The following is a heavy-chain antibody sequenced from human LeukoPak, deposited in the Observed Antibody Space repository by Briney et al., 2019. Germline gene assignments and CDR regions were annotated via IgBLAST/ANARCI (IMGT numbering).Heavy chain of an antibody. CDR3: ARGSGRFNY. D-gene: IGHD6-25*01. Sequence: SETLSLTCAVYGGSFSGYYWSWIRQPPGKGLEWIGEINHSGSTNYNPSLKSRVTISVDTSKNQFTLKLSSVTAADTAVYYCARGSGRFNYWGQGTLVTVSS. CDR1: GGSFSGYY. J-gene: IGHJ4*02. V-gene: IGHV4-34*01. CDR2: INHSGST.